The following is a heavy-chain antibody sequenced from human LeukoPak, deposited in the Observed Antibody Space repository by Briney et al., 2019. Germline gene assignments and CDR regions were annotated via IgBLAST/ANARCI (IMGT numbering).Heavy chain of an antibody. D-gene: IGHD2-15*01. CDR2: INHSGGT. Sequence: PSETLSLTCAVYGGSFSGYYWSWIRQPPGKGLEWIGEINHSGGTNYNPSLKSRVTISVDTSKNQFSLKLSSVTAADTAVYYCARWRDCSGGSCYPNDAFDIWGQGTMVTVSS. CDR1: GGSFSGYY. CDR3: ARWRDCSGGSCYPNDAFDI. V-gene: IGHV4-34*01. J-gene: IGHJ3*02.